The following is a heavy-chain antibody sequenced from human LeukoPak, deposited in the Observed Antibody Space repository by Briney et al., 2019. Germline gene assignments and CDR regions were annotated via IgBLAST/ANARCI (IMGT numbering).Heavy chain of an antibody. CDR1: GFIFSVHA. CDR2: LATSGANT. Sequence: GGSLRLSCVASGFIFSVHAMGWVRQAPGKGLEWVSALATSGANTYYANSVRGRFTISRDNSKKTLYLQLNSLRAEDTAVYYCAKDPGGDYYDSSGYTYFQYWGQGTLVTVSS. J-gene: IGHJ1*01. V-gene: IGHV3-23*01. CDR3: AKDPGGDYYDSSGYTYFQY. D-gene: IGHD3-22*01.